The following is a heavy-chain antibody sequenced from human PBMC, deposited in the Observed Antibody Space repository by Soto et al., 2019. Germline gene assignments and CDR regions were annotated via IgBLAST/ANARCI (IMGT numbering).Heavy chain of an antibody. D-gene: IGHD3-3*01. Sequence: GGSLRLSCAASGFTFSSYAMSWVRQAPGKGLEWVSAISGSGGSTYYADSVKGRFTISRDNSKNTLYLQMNSLRAEDTAVYYCASQARLRFLEWLLTQYNWFDPWGQGTLVTVSS. CDR1: GFTFSSYA. CDR2: ISGSGGST. J-gene: IGHJ5*02. CDR3: ASQARLRFLEWLLTQYNWFDP. V-gene: IGHV3-23*01.